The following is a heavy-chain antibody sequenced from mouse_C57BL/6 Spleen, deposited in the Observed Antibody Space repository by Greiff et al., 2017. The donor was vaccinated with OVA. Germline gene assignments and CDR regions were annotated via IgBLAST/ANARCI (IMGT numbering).Heavy chain of an antibody. D-gene: IGHD1-1*01. V-gene: IGHV5-17*01. CDR2: ISSGSSTI. CDR1: GFTFSDYG. Sequence: EVKLVESGGGLVKPGGSLKLSCAASGFTFSDYGMHWVRQAPEKGLEWVAYISSGSSTIYYADTVKGRFTISRDNAKNTLFLQMTSLRSEDTAMYYCARSAFTTVVRGYFDVWGTGTTVTVSS. J-gene: IGHJ1*03. CDR3: ARSAFTTVVRGYFDV.